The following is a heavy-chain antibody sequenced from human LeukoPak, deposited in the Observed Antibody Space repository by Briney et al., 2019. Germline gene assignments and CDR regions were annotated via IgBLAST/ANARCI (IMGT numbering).Heavy chain of an antibody. CDR1: GFRFTGYA. CDR2: IISSGGGT. J-gene: IGHJ4*02. Sequence: GGSLRLSCVASGFRFTGYAMSWVRQAPGKGLEWASAIISSGGGTSYADSVKGRFTISRDNSKNTLYLQMNSLRDEDTALYYCARVGYCSGGSCYEMFDYWGQGALVTVSS. CDR3: ARVGYCSGGSCYEMFDY. D-gene: IGHD2-15*01. V-gene: IGHV3-23*01.